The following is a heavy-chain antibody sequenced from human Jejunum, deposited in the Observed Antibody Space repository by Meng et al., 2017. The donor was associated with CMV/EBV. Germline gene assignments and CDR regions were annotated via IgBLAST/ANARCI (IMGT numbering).Heavy chain of an antibody. J-gene: IGHJ3*01. CDR3: AKEGQASR. Sequence: PCAASGFTFSIYAMTWVRQAPGKGLEWVSTISNRGPNTYYADSVKGRFTISRDNSKNTLYLQMNSLRVEDMAIYYCAKEGQASRWGQGTRVTVSS. CDR2: ISNRGPNT. CDR1: GFTFSIYA. V-gene: IGHV3-23*01.